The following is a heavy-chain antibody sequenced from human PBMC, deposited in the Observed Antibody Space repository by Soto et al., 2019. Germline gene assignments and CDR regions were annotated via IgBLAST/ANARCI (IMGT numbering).Heavy chain of an antibody. CDR2: IYYSGST. D-gene: IGHD5-12*01. J-gene: IGHJ4*02. CDR3: ARAGVATITGYFDY. V-gene: IGHV4-59*01. CDR1: GGSISSYY. Sequence: QVQLQESGPGLVKPSETLSLTCTVSGGSISSYYWSWIRQPPGKGLEWIGYIYYSGSTNYNPSLKSRVTISVDTSKNQFSLKLSSVTAADTAVYYCARAGVATITGYFDYWGQGTLVTVSS.